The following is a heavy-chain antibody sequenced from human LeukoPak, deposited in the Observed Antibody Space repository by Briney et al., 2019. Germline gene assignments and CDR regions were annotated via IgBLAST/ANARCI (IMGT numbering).Heavy chain of an antibody. V-gene: IGHV4-34*01. CDR3: ARDLAGYCSSTSCPNFFDY. CDR1: GGSFSDYS. CDR2: INHSGGT. Sequence: SETLSLTCAVYGGSFSDYSWSWIRQPPGKGLEWIGEINHSGGTNHNPSLKSRVTISVDTSKNQFSLKLSSVTAADTAVYYCARDLAGYCSSTSCPNFFDYWGQGTLVTVSS. J-gene: IGHJ4*02. D-gene: IGHD2-2*01.